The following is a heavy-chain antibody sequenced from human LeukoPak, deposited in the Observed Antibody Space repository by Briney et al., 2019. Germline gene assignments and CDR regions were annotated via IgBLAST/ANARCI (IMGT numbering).Heavy chain of an antibody. J-gene: IGHJ4*02. Sequence: SETLSLTCAVYGGSFSGCYWSWIRQPAGKGLEWIGRIYTSGSTNSNPSLKGRVTMSVDTSKNQFSLKLTSVTAADTAVYYCARASYGDYNFDYWGQGTLVTVSS. CDR2: IYTSGST. CDR1: GGSFSGCY. CDR3: ARASYGDYNFDY. V-gene: IGHV4-59*10. D-gene: IGHD4-17*01.